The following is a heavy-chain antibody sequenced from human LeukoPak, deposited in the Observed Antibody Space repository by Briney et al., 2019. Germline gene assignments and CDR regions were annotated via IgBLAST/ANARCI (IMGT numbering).Heavy chain of an antibody. CDR3: ARDRGNDDFDI. CDR1: GGSISSGGYY. D-gene: IGHD3-10*01. Sequence: SETLPLTCTVSGGSISSGGYYWTWIRQLPGKGREWIGHIYYSGTTYYNPSLKSRVTISVDTSKNQFSLKLTSVTAADTAVYYCARDRGNDDFDIWGQGTMVTVSS. V-gene: IGHV4-31*03. CDR2: IYYSGTT. J-gene: IGHJ3*02.